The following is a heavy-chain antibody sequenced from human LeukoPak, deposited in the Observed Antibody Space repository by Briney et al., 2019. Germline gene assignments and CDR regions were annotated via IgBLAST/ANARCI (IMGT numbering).Heavy chain of an antibody. CDR2: IWYDGSNN. Sequence: PGGSLRLSCAASGFTFSSFEMNWVRQAPGKGLEWVAIIWYDGSNNYYADSVKGRFTISRDNSKNTLSLQMNSLRAEDTAVYYCARDSIAVAGCFDSWGQGTLVTVSS. J-gene: IGHJ4*02. V-gene: IGHV3-33*08. CDR1: GFTFSSFE. D-gene: IGHD6-19*01. CDR3: ARDSIAVAGCFDS.